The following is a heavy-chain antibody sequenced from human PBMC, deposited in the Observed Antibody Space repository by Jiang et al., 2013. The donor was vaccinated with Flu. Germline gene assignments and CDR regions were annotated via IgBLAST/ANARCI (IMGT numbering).Heavy chain of an antibody. CDR1: GFAFNYYG. D-gene: IGHD3-16*01. CDR2: IWYDGSNQ. CDR3: ATLRGSSYDTYLMDY. Sequence: QLLESGGGVVQPGGSLELSCVASGFAFNYYGMYWVRQAPGKGLEWLASIWYDGSNQHYADSVRGRFTISRDNSRNTLYLQMNTLRADDTAVYYCATLRGSSYDTYLMDYWGQGTLVTVSS. J-gene: IGHJ4*02. V-gene: IGHV3-30*02.